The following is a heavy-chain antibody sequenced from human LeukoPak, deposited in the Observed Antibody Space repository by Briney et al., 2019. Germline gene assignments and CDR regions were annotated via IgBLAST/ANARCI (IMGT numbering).Heavy chain of an antibody. CDR1: GGSISSSS. CDR3: ARHLSSGWYYSVDY. V-gene: IGHV4-59*08. CDR2: IYYSGST. D-gene: IGHD6-19*01. Sequence: SETLSLTCTVSGGSISSSSWGWSWIRQPPGKGLEWIGYIYYSGSTNYNPSLKSRVTISLDTSKNQFSLRVSSVSAADTAVYYCARHLSSGWYYSVDYWGQGTLVTVSS. J-gene: IGHJ4*02.